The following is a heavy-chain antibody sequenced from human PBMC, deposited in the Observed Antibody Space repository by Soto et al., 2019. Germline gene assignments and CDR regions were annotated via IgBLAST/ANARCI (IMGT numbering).Heavy chain of an antibody. Sequence: PGGSLRLSCAASVFTFSSYGMRWVRQAPGKGLEWVAVISYDGRNKYYADSVKGRFTISRDNSKNTLYLQMDSLRAEDTAVYYCAKGSGSDFWSGYYFWGHGTLVTVSS. CDR1: VFTFSSYG. CDR3: AKGSGSDFWSGYYF. J-gene: IGHJ4*01. CDR2: ISYDGRNK. D-gene: IGHD3-3*01. V-gene: IGHV3-30*18.